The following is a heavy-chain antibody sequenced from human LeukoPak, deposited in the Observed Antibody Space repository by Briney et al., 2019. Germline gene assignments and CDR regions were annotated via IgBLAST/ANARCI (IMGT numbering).Heavy chain of an antibody. V-gene: IGHV3-74*01. CDR1: GFTFSSYW. CDR3: ARAPDIVVVVAATDYGMDV. CDR2: INSDGSST. Sequence: PGGSLRLSCAASGFTFSSYWMHWVRQAPGKGLVWVSRINSDGSSTSYADSVKGRFTISRDNAKNTLYLQMNSLRAEDTAVYYCARAPDIVVVVAATDYGMDVWGQGTTVTASS. D-gene: IGHD2-15*01. J-gene: IGHJ6*02.